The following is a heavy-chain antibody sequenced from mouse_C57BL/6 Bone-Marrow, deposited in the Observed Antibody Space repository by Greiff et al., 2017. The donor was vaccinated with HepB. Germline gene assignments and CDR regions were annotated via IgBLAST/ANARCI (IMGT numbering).Heavy chain of an antibody. J-gene: IGHJ2*01. Sequence: QVQLKQSGPELVKPGASVKISCKASGYTFTDYYINWVKQRPGQGLEWIGWIFPGSGSTYYNEKFKGKATLTVDKSSSTAYMLLSSLTSEDSAVYFCARLLRYPARDYFDYWGQGTTLTVSS. D-gene: IGHD1-1*01. CDR3: ARLLRYPARDYFDY. CDR1: GYTFTDYY. CDR2: IFPGSGST. V-gene: IGHV1-75*01.